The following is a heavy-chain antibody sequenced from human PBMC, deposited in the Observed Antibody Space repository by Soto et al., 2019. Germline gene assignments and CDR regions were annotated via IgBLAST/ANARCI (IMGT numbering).Heavy chain of an antibody. V-gene: IGHV3-23*01. CDR3: AKAGGEDYSNYYYYYGMDV. Sequence: GGSLRLSCVVSGLAFSTYWMSWVRQAPGKGLVWVSGIDRSGGSTYYADSVKGRFTISRDNSKNTLYLQMNSLRAEDTAVYYCAKAGGEDYSNYYYYYGMDVWGQGTTVTVSS. J-gene: IGHJ6*02. CDR2: IDRSGGST. D-gene: IGHD4-4*01. CDR1: GLAFSTYW.